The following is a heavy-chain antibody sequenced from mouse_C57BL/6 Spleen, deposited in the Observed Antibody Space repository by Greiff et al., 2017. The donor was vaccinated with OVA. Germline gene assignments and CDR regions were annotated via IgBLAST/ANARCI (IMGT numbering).Heavy chain of an antibody. CDR2: IYPGDGDT. V-gene: IGHV1-82*01. J-gene: IGHJ4*01. D-gene: IGHD1-1*01. CDR3: AREGITTVVAKDYAMDY. CDR1: GYAFSSSW. Sequence: VQLQQPGAELVRPGSSVKLSCKASGYAFSSSWMNWVKQRPGKGLEWIGRIYPGDGDTNYNGKFKGKATLTADKSSSTAYMQLSSLTSEDSAVYFCAREGITTVVAKDYAMDYWGQGTSVTVSS.